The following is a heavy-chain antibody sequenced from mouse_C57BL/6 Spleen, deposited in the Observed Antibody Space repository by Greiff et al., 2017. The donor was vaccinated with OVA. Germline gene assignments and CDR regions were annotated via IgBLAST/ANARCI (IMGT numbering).Heavy chain of an antibody. CDR3: ARKGDYGSRDYAMDY. J-gene: IGHJ4*01. CDR1: GFSLTSYG. Sequence: QVQLKQSGPGLVQPSQSLSITCTVSGFSLTSYGVHWVRQSPGQGLEWLGVIWSGGSTDYNAAVISRLSISKDNSKSQVFFKMNSLQADDTAIYYCARKGDYGSRDYAMDYWGQGTSVTVSS. V-gene: IGHV2-2*01. CDR2: IWSGGST. D-gene: IGHD1-1*01.